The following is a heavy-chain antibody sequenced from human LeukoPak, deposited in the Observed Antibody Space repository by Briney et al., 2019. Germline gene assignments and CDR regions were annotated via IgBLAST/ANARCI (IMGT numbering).Heavy chain of an antibody. CDR3: ARANSYAIWDDFDY. D-gene: IGHD5-18*01. CDR2: ISYDGSNK. V-gene: IGHV3-30*03. J-gene: IGHJ4*02. CDR1: GFTFGSYG. Sequence: SGRSLRLSCAASGFTFGSYGMHWVRQAPGKGLEWVAVISYDGSNKYYADSVKGRFTISRDNSKNTLYLQMNSLRAEDTAVYYCARANSYAIWDDFDYWGQGTLVTVSS.